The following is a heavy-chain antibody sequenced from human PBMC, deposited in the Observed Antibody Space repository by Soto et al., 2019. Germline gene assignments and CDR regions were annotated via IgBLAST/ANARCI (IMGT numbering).Heavy chain of an antibody. D-gene: IGHD2-15*01. CDR3: AGRWRASYYYYGMDV. CDR1: GDSISSSSYY. V-gene: IGHV4-39*01. CDR2: IYYSGST. J-gene: IGHJ6*02. Sequence: PSETLSLTCTVSGDSISSSSYYWGWIRQPPGKGLEWIGSIYYSGSTYYNPSLKSRVTISVDTSKNQFSLKLSSVTAADTAVYYCAGRWRASYYYYGMDVWGQGTTVTVSS.